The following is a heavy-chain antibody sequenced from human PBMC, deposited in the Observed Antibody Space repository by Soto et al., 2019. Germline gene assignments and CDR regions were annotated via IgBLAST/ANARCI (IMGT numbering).Heavy chain of an antibody. V-gene: IGHV4-59*08. CDR1: GGSISSYY. CDR3: ARLSPSQYYDFWSGYPTTYYYYYMDV. J-gene: IGHJ6*03. Sequence: SETLSLTCTFSGGSISSYYWSLIRQPPGKGLEWIGYIYYSGSTNYNPSLKSRVTISVDTSKNQFSLKLSSVTAADTAVYYCARLSPSQYYDFWSGYPTTYYYYYMDVWGKGTTVTVSS. CDR2: IYYSGST. D-gene: IGHD3-3*01.